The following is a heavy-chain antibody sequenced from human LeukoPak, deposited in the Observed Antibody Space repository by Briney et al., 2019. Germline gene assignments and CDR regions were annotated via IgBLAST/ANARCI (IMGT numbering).Heavy chain of an antibody. CDR3: ARVVDWQQLTFDY. J-gene: IGHJ4*02. CDR2: IYYSGST. D-gene: IGHD6-13*01. Sequence: PSETLSLTCTVSGGSVSSYYWSWIRQPPGKGLEWIGYIYYSGSTNYNPSLKSRVTISVDTSKNQFSLKLSSVTAADTAVYYCARVVDWQQLTFDYWGQGTLVTVSS. CDR1: GGSVSSYY. V-gene: IGHV4-59*02.